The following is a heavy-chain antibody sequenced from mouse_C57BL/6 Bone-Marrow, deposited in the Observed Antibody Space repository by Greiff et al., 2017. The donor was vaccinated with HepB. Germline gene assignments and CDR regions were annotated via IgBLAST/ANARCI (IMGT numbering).Heavy chain of an antibody. Sequence: QVQLQQSGAELVRPGTSVKLSCKASGYTFTSYWMHWVKQRPGQGLEWIGVIDPSDSYTNYNQKFKGKATLTVDTSSSTAYMQLSSLTSEDSAVYYCARGVLRNYYAMDYWGQGTSVTVSS. CDR1: GYTFTSYW. J-gene: IGHJ4*01. D-gene: IGHD1-1*01. V-gene: IGHV1-59*01. CDR3: ARGVLRNYYAMDY. CDR2: IDPSDSYT.